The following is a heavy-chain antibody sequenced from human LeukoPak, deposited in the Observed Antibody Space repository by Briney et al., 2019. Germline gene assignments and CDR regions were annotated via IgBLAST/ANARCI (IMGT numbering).Heavy chain of an antibody. CDR2: IKQDGSEK. CDR3: AREDYYGSGSPTY. V-gene: IGHV3-7*01. Sequence: GGSQRLSCAASGFTLSSDWMSWVRQAPGKGLEWVANIKQDGSEKYYVDSVKGRFTISRDNAKNSLYLQMNSLRAEDTAVYYCAREDYYGSGSPTYWGQGTLVTVSS. CDR1: GFTLSSDW. D-gene: IGHD3-10*01. J-gene: IGHJ4*02.